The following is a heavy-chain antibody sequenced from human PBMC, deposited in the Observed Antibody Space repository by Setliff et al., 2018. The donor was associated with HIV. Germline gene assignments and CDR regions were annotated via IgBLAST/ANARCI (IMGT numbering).Heavy chain of an antibody. CDR2: INPSGDVI. CDR1: GYTSTSFS. Sequence: GASVKVSCKASGYTSTSFSLHWVRQAPGQGLEWMGIINPSGDVIRYAQKFQGRVTMTRDTPTSTVYMDLSSLRSEDTAVYYCASPSFGDVDYYYGMDVWGQGTTVTVSS. D-gene: IGHD3-10*01. CDR3: ASPSFGDVDYYYGMDV. J-gene: IGHJ6*02. V-gene: IGHV1-46*01.